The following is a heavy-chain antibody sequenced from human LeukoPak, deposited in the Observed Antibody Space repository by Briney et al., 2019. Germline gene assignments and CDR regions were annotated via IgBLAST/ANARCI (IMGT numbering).Heavy chain of an antibody. D-gene: IGHD3-22*01. V-gene: IGHV4-59*01. CDR1: GGSISSYY. CDR2: IYYSGST. Sequence: PSETLSLTCTVSGGSISSYYWSWIRQPPGKGLEWIGYIYYSGSTNYNPSLKSRVTISVDTSKDQFSLKLSSVTAADTAVYYCARLNYYDSSGYYCWFDPWGQGTLVTVSS. J-gene: IGHJ5*02. CDR3: ARLNYYDSSGYYCWFDP.